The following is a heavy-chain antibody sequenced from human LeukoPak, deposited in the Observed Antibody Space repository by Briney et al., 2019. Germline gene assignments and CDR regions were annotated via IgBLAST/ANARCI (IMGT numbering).Heavy chain of an antibody. V-gene: IGHV4-39*07. Sequence: WVRQPPGKGLEWIGSIYYSGSTYYNPSLKSRVTISVDTSKNQFSLKLSSVAAADTAVYYCARWVTEQLVLFYYYYMDVWGKGTTVTISS. CDR3: ARWVTEQLVLFYYYYMDV. CDR2: IYYSGST. J-gene: IGHJ6*03. D-gene: IGHD6-13*01.